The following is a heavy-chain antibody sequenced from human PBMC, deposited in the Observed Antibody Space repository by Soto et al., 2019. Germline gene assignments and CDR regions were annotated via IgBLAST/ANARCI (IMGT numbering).Heavy chain of an antibody. CDR3: ARVGSSWYVYDYGMDV. CDR2: IYYSGST. CDR1: GGSISSGDYY. V-gene: IGHV4-30-4*01. Sequence: QVQLQESGPGLVKPSQTLSLTCTVSGGSISSGDYYWSWIRQPPGKGLEWIGYIYYSGSTYYNPCLESRVIISVDTSKNQVSLKRSSGSAADPAVYYCARVGSSWYVYDYGMDVWGEGTTVTVAS. J-gene: IGHJ6*04. D-gene: IGHD6-13*01.